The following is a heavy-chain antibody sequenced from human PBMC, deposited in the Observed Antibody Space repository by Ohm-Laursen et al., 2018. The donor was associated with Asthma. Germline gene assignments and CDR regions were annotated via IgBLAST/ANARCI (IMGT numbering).Heavy chain of an antibody. CDR3: ARDGRLRGSFDY. J-gene: IGHJ4*02. Sequence: GTLSLTCTVSGGSISSYYWSWIRQPPGKGLEWIGNIHYSGSNIYNPSLESRLSISVDTSKNQFSLNLSSVTAADTALYYCARDGRLRGSFDYWGQGTLVTVSS. D-gene: IGHD3-10*01. V-gene: IGHV4-59*12. CDR1: GGSISSYY. CDR2: IHYSGSN.